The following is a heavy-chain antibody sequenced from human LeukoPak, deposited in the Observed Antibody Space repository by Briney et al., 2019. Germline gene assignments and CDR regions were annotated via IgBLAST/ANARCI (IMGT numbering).Heavy chain of an antibody. CDR3: ARGLAAGYDILTGYYSDY. V-gene: IGHV1-18*01. CDR1: GYTFTSYG. Sequence: ASVKVSCKASGYTFTSYGISWERQAPGQGLEWMGWISAYNGNTNYAQKLQGRVTMTTDTSTSTAYMELRSLRSDDTAVYYCARGLAAGYDILTGYYSDYWGQGTLVTVSS. CDR2: ISAYNGNT. D-gene: IGHD3-9*01. J-gene: IGHJ4*02.